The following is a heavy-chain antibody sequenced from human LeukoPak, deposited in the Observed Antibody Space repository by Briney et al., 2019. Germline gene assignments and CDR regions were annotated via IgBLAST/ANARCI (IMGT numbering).Heavy chain of an antibody. D-gene: IGHD2-2*01. Sequence: GGSLRLSCAASGFTVNSNYVSWVRQGPGKGLEGVSVIFSGADTYYSDSVKGRFTIYRDTYKNPVDLKMNSLRAEDTAVSYCARARDQLRFADAFAIWGQGTLVAVS. J-gene: IGHJ3*02. V-gene: IGHV3-66*02. CDR1: GFTVNSNY. CDR2: IFSGADT. CDR3: ARARDQLRFADAFAI.